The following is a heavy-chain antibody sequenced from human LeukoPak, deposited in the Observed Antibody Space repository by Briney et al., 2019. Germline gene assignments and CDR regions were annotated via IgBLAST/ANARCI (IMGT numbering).Heavy chain of an antibody. J-gene: IGHJ4*02. Sequence: GGSLRLSCAASGFTFSSYAMHWVRQAPGKGLEWVANINKDGGEKYYVDSVKGRFTISRDNAKNSLYLQMNSLRADDTAVYYCVKNSPPRYSGSPPAYWGQGTLVTVSS. CDR2: INKDGGEK. CDR1: GFTFSSYA. V-gene: IGHV3-7*03. D-gene: IGHD1-26*01. CDR3: VKNSPPRYSGSPPAY.